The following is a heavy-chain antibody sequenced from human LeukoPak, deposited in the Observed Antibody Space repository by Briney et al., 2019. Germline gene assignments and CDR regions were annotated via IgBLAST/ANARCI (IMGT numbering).Heavy chain of an antibody. D-gene: IGHD3-22*01. Sequence: ASVKVSCKAFGYTFTGYWMHWVRQAPGQGPEWMGVISPSGGSTIYAQKFKGRVTLTRDMSTSTDYLELSRLRSDDTAVYYCARDLKLTYYYDSSGLDYWGQGTLVTVSS. V-gene: IGHV1-46*01. CDR1: GYTFTGYW. CDR2: ISPSGGST. J-gene: IGHJ4*02. CDR3: ARDLKLTYYYDSSGLDY.